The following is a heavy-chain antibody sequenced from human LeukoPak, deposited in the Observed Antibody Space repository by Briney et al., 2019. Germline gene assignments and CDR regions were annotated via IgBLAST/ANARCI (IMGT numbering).Heavy chain of an antibody. CDR2: IYSGGST. CDR1: GFTVSINY. J-gene: IGHJ1*01. CDR3: ARDGRIGYSYGQHYTKTEYFQH. Sequence: GGSLRLSCAASGFTVSINYMSCVRQAPRKGLEWGSVIYSGGSTYYADSVKCRFTISKDNSKNTLYLQKNSLRAEATAVYYCARDGRIGYSYGQHYTKTEYFQHWGQGTLVTVSS. V-gene: IGHV3-66*01. D-gene: IGHD5-18*01.